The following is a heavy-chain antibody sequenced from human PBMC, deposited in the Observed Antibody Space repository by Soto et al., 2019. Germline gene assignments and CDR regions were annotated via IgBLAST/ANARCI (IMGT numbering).Heavy chain of an antibody. J-gene: IGHJ6*02. V-gene: IGHV4-59*01. Sequence: SETLSLTCTVSGGSISSYCWSWIRQPPGKGLEWIGYIYYSGSTNYNPSLKSRVTISVDTSKNQFSLKLSSVTAADTAVYYCARDTNQWESLGDGMDGWGEGTTVXVS. CDR2: IYYSGST. CDR3: ARDTNQWESLGDGMDG. D-gene: IGHD1-26*01. CDR1: GGSISSYC.